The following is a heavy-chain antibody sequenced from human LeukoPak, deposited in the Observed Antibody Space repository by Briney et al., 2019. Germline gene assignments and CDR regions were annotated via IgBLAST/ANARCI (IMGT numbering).Heavy chain of an antibody. CDR3: ARDPGAGNDY. D-gene: IGHD1-1*01. V-gene: IGHV3-7*01. CDR1: GFSISRYW. Sequence: GESLRLSCAASGFSISRYWMTWVRQAPGKGLEWVANIDLHGSGKFYVDSVKGRFTVSRDNPENTLYLQMNSLRAEDTAVYYCARDPGAGNDYWGQGNLVIVSS. CDR2: IDLHGSGK. J-gene: IGHJ4*02.